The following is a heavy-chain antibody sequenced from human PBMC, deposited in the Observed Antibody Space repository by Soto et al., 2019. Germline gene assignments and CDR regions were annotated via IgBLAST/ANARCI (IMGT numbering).Heavy chain of an antibody. CDR1: GFTFSNAW. Sequence: LILSFAASGFTFSNAWMSWVRQAPGKGLEWVGRIKSKTDGGTTDYAAPVKGRFTISRDDSKNTLYLQMNSLKTEDTAVYYCTTSHRWLPAFDILGQGKMVSVSS. CDR3: TTSHRWLPAFDI. J-gene: IGHJ3*02. CDR2: IKSKTDGGTT. D-gene: IGHD5-12*01. V-gene: IGHV3-15*01.